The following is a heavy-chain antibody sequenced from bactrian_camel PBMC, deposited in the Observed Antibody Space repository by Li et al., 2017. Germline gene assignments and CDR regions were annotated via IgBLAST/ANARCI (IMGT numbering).Heavy chain of an antibody. Sequence: HVQLVESGGGSVQAGGTLTLSCRATGYCMGWFRQAPGNECEWVSTINNDGKTYYANSVKGRFTISQDSARITAYLQMASLKPVDTAVCYCVPVALEERDGLVSCARWSQGTQVTVS. CDR1: GYC. D-gene: IGHD1*01. CDR2: INNDGKT. J-gene: IGHJ4*01. V-gene: IGHV3S53*01.